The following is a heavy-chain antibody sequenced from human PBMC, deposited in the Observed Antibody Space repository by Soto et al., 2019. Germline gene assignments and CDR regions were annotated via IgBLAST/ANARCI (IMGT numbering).Heavy chain of an antibody. Sequence: AGSLRLSCAASECTYLNAWRNWKHKAPGKGLEWVGRIKSKTDGGTTDYAAPVKGRFTISRDDSKNTLYLQMNSLKTEDTAVYYCTTDPALIDWLLDQGAFDIWGQGTMVTVSS. V-gene: IGHV3-15*07. CDR3: TTDPALIDWLLDQGAFDI. J-gene: IGHJ3*02. CDR2: IKSKTDGGTT. CDR1: ECTYLNAW. D-gene: IGHD3-9*01.